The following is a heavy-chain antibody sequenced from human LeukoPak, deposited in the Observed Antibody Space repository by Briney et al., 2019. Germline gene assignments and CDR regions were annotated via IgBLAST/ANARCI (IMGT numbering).Heavy chain of an antibody. CDR1: GGTFRSYA. Sequence: SVKVSCKASGGTFRSYAISWVRQAPGQGLEWMGGIIPIFGTANYAQKFQGRVTITADESTSTAYMELRSLRSDDTVVYYCARRGDYTAFDIWGQGTMVTVSS. D-gene: IGHD2-2*02. CDR3: ARRGDYTAFDI. CDR2: IIPIFGTA. V-gene: IGHV1-69*13. J-gene: IGHJ3*02.